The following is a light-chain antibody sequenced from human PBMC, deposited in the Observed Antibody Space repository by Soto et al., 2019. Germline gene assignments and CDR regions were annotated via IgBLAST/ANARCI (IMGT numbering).Light chain of an antibody. J-gene: IGLJ2*01. CDR1: NIASKN. Sequence: SYELTQPLSVSVALGQTARITCGGNNIASKNVHWYQQQPGQAPVLVIYRDSSRPSGIPERFSGSISGNTATLTITRAQDGDEDYYYGQVWVSSTVVFGGGTKVTVL. V-gene: IGLV3-9*01. CDR3: QVWVSSTVV. CDR2: RDS.